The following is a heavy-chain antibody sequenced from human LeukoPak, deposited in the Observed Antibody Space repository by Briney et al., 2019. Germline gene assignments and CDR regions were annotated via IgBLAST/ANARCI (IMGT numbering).Heavy chain of an antibody. Sequence: SGPTLVKPTQTLTLTCTFSGFSLSTNGVGVGWIRQPPGKALDWLALIYWDDNERYSPSLMGRLTINKDTSKNQVVLTMTNMEPGDTATYYCVHKDSKANFYGFAYWGQGTLVTVSS. CDR3: VHKDSKANFYGFAY. J-gene: IGHJ4*02. CDR2: IYWDDNE. V-gene: IGHV2-5*02. CDR1: GFSLSTNGVG. D-gene: IGHD4-17*01.